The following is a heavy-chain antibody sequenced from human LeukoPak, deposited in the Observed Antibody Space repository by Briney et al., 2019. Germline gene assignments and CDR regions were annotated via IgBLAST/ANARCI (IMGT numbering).Heavy chain of an antibody. CDR1: GGSISSTYW. V-gene: IGHV4-4*02. CDR2: IYPSGST. CDR3: ARGPRVMVRGVIDY. Sequence: SETLSLTCAVSGGSISSTYWWSWVRQPPGKGLEWIGEIYPSGSTNYNPSLKSRVTISVDTSKNQFSLKLSSVTAADTAVYYCARGPRVMVRGVIDYWGQGALVTVSS. J-gene: IGHJ4*02. D-gene: IGHD3-10*01.